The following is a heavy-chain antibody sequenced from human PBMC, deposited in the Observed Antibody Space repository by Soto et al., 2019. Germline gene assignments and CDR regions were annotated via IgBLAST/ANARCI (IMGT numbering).Heavy chain of an antibody. D-gene: IGHD3-3*01. V-gene: IGHV3-23*01. CDR1: GFTFSTSA. J-gene: IGHJ6*02. Sequence: QSGGSLRLSCTASGFTFSTSAVSWVRQPPGRGLEWVSGISGSGAGTYYADSVKGRFTISRDNSKNTLYLQMSGLRAEDAAVYYCAKGPTVFGAVISFDYYYGMYVWGQGTPVTVSS. CDR3: AKGPTVFGAVISFDYYYGMYV. CDR2: ISGSGAGT.